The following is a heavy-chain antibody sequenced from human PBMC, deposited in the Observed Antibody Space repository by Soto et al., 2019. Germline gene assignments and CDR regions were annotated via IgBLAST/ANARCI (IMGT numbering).Heavy chain of an antibody. CDR3: ARVGRGLRLGELSIQNYYYYYGMDV. D-gene: IGHD3-16*02. Sequence: SVKVSCKASGGTFSSYAISWVRQAPGQGLEWMGGIIPIFGTANYAQKFQGRVTITADESTSTAYMELSSLGSEDTAVYYCARVGRGLRLGELSIQNYYYYYGMDVWGQGTTVTVSS. V-gene: IGHV1-69*13. J-gene: IGHJ6*02. CDR1: GGTFSSYA. CDR2: IIPIFGTA.